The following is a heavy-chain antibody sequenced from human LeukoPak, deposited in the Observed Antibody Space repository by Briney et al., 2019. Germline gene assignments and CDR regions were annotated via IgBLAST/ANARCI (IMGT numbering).Heavy chain of an antibody. CDR1: DYSISSGYY. D-gene: IGHD1-1*01. J-gene: IGHJ6*04. CDR3: ARAMASTTGSPYYYYGMHV. Sequence: SETLSLTCAVSDYSISSGYYWGWIRQPPGKGLEWIGSFSHRGSTYYNPSLQSRVTISVDTSKNQCSLKLSSVTAADTAVYYCARAMASTTGSPYYYYGMHVWGKGTTVTVSS. V-gene: IGHV4-38-2*01. CDR2: FSHRGST.